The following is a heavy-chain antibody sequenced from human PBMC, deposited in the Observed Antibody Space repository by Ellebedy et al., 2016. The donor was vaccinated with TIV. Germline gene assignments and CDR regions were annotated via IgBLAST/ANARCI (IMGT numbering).Heavy chain of an antibody. J-gene: IGHJ4*02. CDR1: GLTFSSYH. CDR3: ATSAVGHSHGYYFDY. Sequence: GESLKISCTVSGLTFSSYHIHWVRLAPGKGLQWVTLITYDGTIKYNADSVKGRFTISRDNSRNTVYLQMNSLIAEDTALYYCATSAVGHSHGYYFDYWGQGTLVTVSA. CDR2: ITYDGTIK. D-gene: IGHD3-22*01. V-gene: IGHV3-30-3*01.